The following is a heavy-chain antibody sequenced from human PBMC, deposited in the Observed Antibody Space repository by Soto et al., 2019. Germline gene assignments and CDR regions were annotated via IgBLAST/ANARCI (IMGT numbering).Heavy chain of an antibody. CDR1: GGSISSGDYY. CDR3: ARGIGDYYFDY. V-gene: IGHV4-30-4*01. J-gene: IGHJ4*02. Sequence: ASETLSLTCTVSGGSISSGDYYWSWIRQPPGKGLEWIGYIYYSGSTYYNPSLKSRVTISVDTSKNQFSLKLSSVTAADTAVYYCARGIGDYYFDYWGQGTLVTVSS. CDR2: IYYSGST. D-gene: IGHD2-21*02.